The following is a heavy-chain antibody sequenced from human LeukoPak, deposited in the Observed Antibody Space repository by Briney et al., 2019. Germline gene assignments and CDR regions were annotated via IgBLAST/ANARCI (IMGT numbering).Heavy chain of an antibody. CDR2: IRGIGGNT. D-gene: IGHD3-3*01. CDR3: AKDREWRDDAFDI. CDR1: GFTFNSYA. Sequence: GGSLRHSCVGSGFTFNSYALTWVRQTPSKGLEWVSTIRGIGGNTFYADSVQGRFTISRDIARNTMYLQMNSLRAEDTAVYYCAKDREWRDDAFDIWGHGTLVTVSS. V-gene: IGHV3-23*01. J-gene: IGHJ3*02.